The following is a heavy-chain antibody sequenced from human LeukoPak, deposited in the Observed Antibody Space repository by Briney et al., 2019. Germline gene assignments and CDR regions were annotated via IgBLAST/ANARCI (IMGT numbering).Heavy chain of an antibody. V-gene: IGHV3-7*01. CDR1: GFTFSRHW. D-gene: IGHD6-19*01. J-gene: IGHJ4*02. Sequence: PGGSLRLSCAAAGFTFSRHWMSWVRQAKGKGLECVAKIREDGSEKHYVDSVKGRFTISRDNAKNSLYLQMNSLRAEDTAVYYCARTIAVAGFFDYWGQGTLVTVSS. CDR2: IREDGSEK. CDR3: ARTIAVAGFFDY.